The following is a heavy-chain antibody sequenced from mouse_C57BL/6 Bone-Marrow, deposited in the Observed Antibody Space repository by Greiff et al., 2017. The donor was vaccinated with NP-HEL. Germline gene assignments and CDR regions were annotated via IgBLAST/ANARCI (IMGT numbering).Heavy chain of an antibody. D-gene: IGHD2-4*01. CDR2: IYPGDGDT. V-gene: IGHV1-82*01. Sequence: QVQLQQSGPELVKPGASVKISCKASGYAFSSSWMNWVKQRPGKGLEWIGRIYPGDGDTNYNGKFKGKATLTADKSSSTAYMQLSSLTSEDSAVYFCARCDYDRTWFAYWGQGTLVTVSA. CDR1: GYAFSSSW. J-gene: IGHJ3*01. CDR3: ARCDYDRTWFAY.